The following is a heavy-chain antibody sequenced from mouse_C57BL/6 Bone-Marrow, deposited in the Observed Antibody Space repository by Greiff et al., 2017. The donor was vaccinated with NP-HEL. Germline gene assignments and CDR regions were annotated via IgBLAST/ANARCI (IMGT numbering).Heavy chain of an antibody. D-gene: IGHD1-1*01. V-gene: IGHV1-22*01. CDR3: ARKGLYYYGSSYRYWYFDV. Sequence: EVQLQQSGPELVKPGASVKMSCKASGYTFTDYNMHWVKQSHGKSLEWIGYINPNNGGTSYNQKFKGKATLTVNKSSSTAYMELRSLTSEDSAVYYCARKGLYYYGSSYRYWYFDVWGTGTTVTVSS. J-gene: IGHJ1*03. CDR2: INPNNGGT. CDR1: GYTFTDYN.